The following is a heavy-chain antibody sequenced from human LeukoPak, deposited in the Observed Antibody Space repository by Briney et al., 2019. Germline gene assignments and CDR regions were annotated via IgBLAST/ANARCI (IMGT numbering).Heavy chain of an antibody. Sequence: GGSLRLSCAASGFTFSSYSMNWVRQAPGKGQEWVSGISWNSGSIGYADSVKGRVTTSRDNAKNSLYLQMNSLRAEDTALYYCAKDRGSYMGHAFDIWGQGTMVTVSS. V-gene: IGHV3-9*01. CDR1: GFTFSSYS. CDR2: ISWNSGSI. J-gene: IGHJ3*02. D-gene: IGHD1-26*01. CDR3: AKDRGSYMGHAFDI.